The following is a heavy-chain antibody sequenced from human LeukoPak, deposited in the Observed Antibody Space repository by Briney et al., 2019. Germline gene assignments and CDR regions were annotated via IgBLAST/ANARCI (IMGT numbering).Heavy chain of an antibody. D-gene: IGHD1-14*01. CDR2: INPSGDGT. CDR3: AKETPNTGWFDP. J-gene: IGHJ5*02. V-gene: IGHV1-46*01. CDR1: GHSFTTYY. Sequence: ASVKVSCKASGHSFTTYYVHLVRQAPGQGLEWMGVINPSGDGTNYPQRFQGRVTLTRDTSTSTVYMELSSLRSEDTAIYYCAKETPNTGWFDPWGQGTLVTVSS.